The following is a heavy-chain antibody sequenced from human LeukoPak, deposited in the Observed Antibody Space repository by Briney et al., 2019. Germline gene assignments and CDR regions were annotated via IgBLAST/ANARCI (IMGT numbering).Heavy chain of an antibody. Sequence: ASVKVSCKASGYTFTSYGISWVRQAPGQGLEWMGWISAYNGITNYAQKLQGRVTMTTDTSTSTAYMELRSLRSDDTAVYYCAREGEYYYDSSGYSDYWGQGTLVTVSS. CDR3: AREGEYYYDSSGYSDY. CDR2: ISAYNGIT. CDR1: GYTFTSYG. V-gene: IGHV1-18*01. D-gene: IGHD3-22*01. J-gene: IGHJ4*02.